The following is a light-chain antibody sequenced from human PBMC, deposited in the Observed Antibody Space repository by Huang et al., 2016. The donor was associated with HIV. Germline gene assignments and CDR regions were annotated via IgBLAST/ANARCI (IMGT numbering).Light chain of an antibody. CDR3: QQSAVTPRT. CDR1: QNINRY. Sequence: DIQITQSPSSLSASVGDSVIITCRASQNINRYLNWYQQQPGKAPKLLISGASKLQSGVPSSFMGSGSVTHFTLAISSLSPADSATYYCQQSAVTPRTFGQGTKLEI. CDR2: GAS. V-gene: IGKV1-39*01. J-gene: IGKJ2*01.